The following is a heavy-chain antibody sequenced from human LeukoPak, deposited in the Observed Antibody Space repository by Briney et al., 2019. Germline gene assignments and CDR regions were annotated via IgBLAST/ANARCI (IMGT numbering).Heavy chain of an antibody. V-gene: IGHV3-74*01. Sequence: GGSLRLSCAASGFTFSSYWMHWVRQAPGKGLVWVSRINSDGSSTSYADSVKGRFTISRDNAKNTLYLQMNSLRAEDTAVYYCARDVEMATITDAFDIWGQGTMVTVSS. D-gene: IGHD5-24*01. J-gene: IGHJ3*02. CDR2: INSDGSST. CDR3: ARDVEMATITDAFDI. CDR1: GFTFSSYW.